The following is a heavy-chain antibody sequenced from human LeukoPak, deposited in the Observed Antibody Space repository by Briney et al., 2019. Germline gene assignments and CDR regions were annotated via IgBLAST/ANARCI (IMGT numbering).Heavy chain of an antibody. D-gene: IGHD2-2*01. CDR2: ISAYNGNT. Sequence: ASVKVSCKASGYTFTSYGISWVRQAPGQGLEWMGWISAYNGNTNYAQKLQGRVTMTTDTSTSTAYMELRSLRSDDTAVYYCARGPDIVVDNWFDPWAQGTLVTVSS. CDR1: GYTFTSYG. V-gene: IGHV1-18*01. J-gene: IGHJ5*02. CDR3: ARGPDIVVDNWFDP.